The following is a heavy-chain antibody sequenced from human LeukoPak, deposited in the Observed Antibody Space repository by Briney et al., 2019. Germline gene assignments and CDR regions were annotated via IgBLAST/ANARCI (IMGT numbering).Heavy chain of an antibody. J-gene: IGHJ4*02. CDR3: ARVAAWDSSGYLFDY. CDR2: ISIDGSNQ. V-gene: IGHV3-30*03. Sequence: PGGSLRLSCAASGFTFSSFAMHWVRQAPGKGLEWVAVISIDGSNQHYEDSVKGRFTISRENAKNTLYLQMNSLRAEDTAVYYCARVAAWDSSGYLFDYWGQGTLVTVSS. D-gene: IGHD3-22*01. CDR1: GFTFSSFA.